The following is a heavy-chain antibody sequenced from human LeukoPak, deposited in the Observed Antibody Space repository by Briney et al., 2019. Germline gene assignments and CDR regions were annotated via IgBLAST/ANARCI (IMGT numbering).Heavy chain of an antibody. CDR3: ATTGEA. CDR1: GFTLSSYG. D-gene: IGHD7-27*01. J-gene: IGHJ4*02. Sequence: GGSLRLSCAASGFTLSSYGMHCVRQAPGKGLEWLALIWYDGANKYYADSVKGRFTISRDNSKNTLYMQMNSLRAEDTAVYYCATTGEAWGQGTLVTVSS. CDR2: IWYDGANK. V-gene: IGHV3-33*01.